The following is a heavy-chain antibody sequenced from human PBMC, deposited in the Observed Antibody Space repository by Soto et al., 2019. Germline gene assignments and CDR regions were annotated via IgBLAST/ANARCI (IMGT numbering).Heavy chain of an antibody. CDR2: ISYDGSNK. V-gene: IGHV3-30*18. J-gene: IGHJ6*02. CDR3: AKDTGSGSSSSGPIYYYGMDV. D-gene: IGHD6-6*01. Sequence: QVQLVESGGGVVQPGRSLRLSCAASGFTFSSYGMHWVRQAPGTGLEWVAVISYDGSNKYYADSVKGRFTISRDNSKNTLYLQMDSLSAEDTAVYYCAKDTGSGSSSSGPIYYYGMDVWGQGTTVTVSS. CDR1: GFTFSSYG.